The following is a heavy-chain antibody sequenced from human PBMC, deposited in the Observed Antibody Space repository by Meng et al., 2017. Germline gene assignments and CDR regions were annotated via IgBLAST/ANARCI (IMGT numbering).Heavy chain of an antibody. D-gene: IGHD1-26*01. V-gene: IGHV3-66*02. CDR2: IYGDSSP. J-gene: IGHJ4*02. Sequence: GESLKISCATSGLTVNTYYMSWVRQAPGKGLEWVSLIYGDSSPHYADSVKGRFTISRDSSKNTLYLQMNSLRLEDTAVYYCASAPRWDFIFDSWGQGTRVTVSS. CDR1: GLTVNTYY. CDR3: ASAPRWDFIFDS.